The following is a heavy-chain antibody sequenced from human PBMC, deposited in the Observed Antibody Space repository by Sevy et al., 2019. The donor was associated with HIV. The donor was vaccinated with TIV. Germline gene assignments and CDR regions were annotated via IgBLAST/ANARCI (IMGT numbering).Heavy chain of an antibody. CDR1: GFTFTSYA. V-gene: IGHV3-23*01. CDR3: AGARYDSSGSFDALDI. CDR2: IFRNSRGVDVT. D-gene: IGHD3-22*01. J-gene: IGHJ3*02. Sequence: GESLKISCTTSGFTFTSYAMNWVRQAPGKGLEWVSTIFRNSRGVDVTYDADSVKGRFTISRDSSRNTLYLQMNSLRAEDTAVYYCAGARYDSSGSFDALDIWGQGTMVTVSS.